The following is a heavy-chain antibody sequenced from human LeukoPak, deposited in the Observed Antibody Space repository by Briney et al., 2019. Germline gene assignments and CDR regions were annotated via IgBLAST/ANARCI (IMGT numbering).Heavy chain of an antibody. V-gene: IGHV4-34*01. CDR1: GGSFSGYY. CDR2: INHSGST. Sequence: PSETLSLTCAVYGGSFSGYYWSWIRQPLGKGLEWIGEINHSGSTNYNPSLKSRVTISVDKSKNQFSLKLSSVTAADTAVYYCARYDVGWYYFDYWGQGTLVTVSS. CDR3: ARYDVGWYYFDY. D-gene: IGHD6-19*01. J-gene: IGHJ4*02.